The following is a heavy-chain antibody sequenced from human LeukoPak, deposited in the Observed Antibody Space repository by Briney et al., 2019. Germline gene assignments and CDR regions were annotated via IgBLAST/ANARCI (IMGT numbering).Heavy chain of an antibody. CDR2: ISPSGGST. J-gene: IGHJ4*02. V-gene: IGHV1-46*01. Sequence: ASVKVSCKASGYTFTSYYMHWVRQAPGQGLEWMGIISPSGGSTSYAQKFQGRVTMTRDTSTSTVYMELSSLRSEDTAVYYCARVDTIYSSSSEWDFDYWGQGTLVTVSS. CDR3: ARVDTIYSSSSEWDFDY. D-gene: IGHD6-6*01. CDR1: GYTFTSYY.